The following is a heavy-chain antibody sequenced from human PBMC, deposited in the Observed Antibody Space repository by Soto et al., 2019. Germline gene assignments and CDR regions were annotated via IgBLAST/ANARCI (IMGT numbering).Heavy chain of an antibody. D-gene: IGHD4-17*01. Sequence: SETLSLTCTVSGGTISSWYWSWIRQPPGKGLEWIGYIYYSGSTNCNPSLKSRVTISVDTSKNQFSLKLSSVTAADTAVYYCARRYGDFFDGWGQGTLVTVSS. CDR2: IYYSGST. V-gene: IGHV4-59*08. J-gene: IGHJ4*02. CDR3: ARRYGDFFDG. CDR1: GGTISSWY.